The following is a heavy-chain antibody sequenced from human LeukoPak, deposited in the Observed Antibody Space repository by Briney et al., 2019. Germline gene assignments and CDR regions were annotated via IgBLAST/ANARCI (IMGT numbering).Heavy chain of an antibody. CDR1: GFTFSDYY. D-gene: IGHD6-19*01. CDR3: AREHSSGWLYYFDY. Sequence: GGSLRLSCAASGFTFSDYYMSWIRQAPGKGLEWVANIKQDGSEKYYVDSVKGRFTISRDNAKNSLYLQMNSLRAEDTAVYYCAREHSSGWLYYFDYWGQGTLVTVSS. J-gene: IGHJ4*02. CDR2: IKQDGSEK. V-gene: IGHV3-7*01.